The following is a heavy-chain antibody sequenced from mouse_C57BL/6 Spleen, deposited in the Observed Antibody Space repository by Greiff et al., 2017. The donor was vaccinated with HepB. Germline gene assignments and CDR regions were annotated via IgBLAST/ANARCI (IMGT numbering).Heavy chain of an antibody. CDR3: ARYGGWLFSHYYYAMDY. V-gene: IGHV3-6*01. Sequence: EVKLQESGPGLVKPSQSLSLTCSVTGYSITSGYYWNWIRQFPGNKLEWMGYISYDGSNNYNPTLKNRISITRDTSKNQFFLKLNSVTTEDTATYYCARYGGWLFSHYYYAMDYWGQGTSVTVSS. CDR1: GYSITSGYY. D-gene: IGHD2-3*01. J-gene: IGHJ4*01. CDR2: ISYDGSN.